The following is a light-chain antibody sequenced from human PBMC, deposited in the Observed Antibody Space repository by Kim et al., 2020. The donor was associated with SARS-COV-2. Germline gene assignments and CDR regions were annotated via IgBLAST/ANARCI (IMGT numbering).Light chain of an antibody. J-gene: IGKJ1*01. CDR2: QAS. Sequence: GDRVIITCRASQGIDSWFAWYQQRPGRAPNLLIYQASILESGVPSRFSGSGSGTDFTLTISSLQPDDFAIYYCQQYRSYPWTFGQGTKV. V-gene: IGKV1-5*03. CDR3: QQYRSYPWT. CDR1: QGIDSW.